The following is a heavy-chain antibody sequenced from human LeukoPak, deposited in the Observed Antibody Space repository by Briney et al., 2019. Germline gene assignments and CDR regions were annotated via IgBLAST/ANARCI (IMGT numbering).Heavy chain of an antibody. J-gene: IGHJ4*02. Sequence: PGRSLRLSCAASGFTFSSYGMHWVRQAPGKGLEWVAVISYDGSNKYYADSVKGRFTISRDNAKNSLYLQMNSLRAEDTAVYYCARDLMYSSQTLDYWGQGTLVTVSS. CDR3: ARDLMYSSQTLDY. V-gene: IGHV3-30*03. D-gene: IGHD6-13*01. CDR1: GFTFSSYG. CDR2: ISYDGSNK.